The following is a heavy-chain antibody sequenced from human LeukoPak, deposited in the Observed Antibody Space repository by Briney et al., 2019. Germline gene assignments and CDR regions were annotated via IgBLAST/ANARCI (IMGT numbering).Heavy chain of an antibody. Sequence: ASVKVSCKASGYTFTGYYMHWVRQAPGQGLEWMGIINPSGGSTSYAQKFQGRVTMTRDTSTSTVYMELRSLRSDDTAVYYCAREIGTSWGFDPWGQGTLVTVSS. J-gene: IGHJ5*02. V-gene: IGHV1-46*01. CDR2: INPSGGST. CDR1: GYTFTGYY. CDR3: AREIGTSWGFDP. D-gene: IGHD2-2*01.